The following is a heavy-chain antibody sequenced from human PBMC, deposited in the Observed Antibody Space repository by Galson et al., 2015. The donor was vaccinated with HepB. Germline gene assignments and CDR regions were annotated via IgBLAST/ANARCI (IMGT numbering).Heavy chain of an antibody. CDR1: GFTFSDYY. J-gene: IGHJ4*02. D-gene: IGHD2-15*01. Sequence: SLRLSCAGSGFTFSDYYMNWIRQAPGKGLEWVSYISSSGNTIYYADSVKGRFTISRDNAKNSLYLQMNSLRAEDTAVYYCARSDPCSGGDCYLKMGTDFDYWGQGTLVTVSS. CDR2: ISSSGNTI. CDR3: ARSDPCSGGDCYLKMGTDFDY. V-gene: IGHV3-11*01.